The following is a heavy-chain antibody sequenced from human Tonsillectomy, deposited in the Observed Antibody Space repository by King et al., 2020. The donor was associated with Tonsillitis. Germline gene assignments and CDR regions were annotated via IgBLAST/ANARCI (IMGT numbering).Heavy chain of an antibody. CDR2: ISGSGGST. CDR3: AKAAVNYYGSGSYYSDRFDY. D-gene: IGHD3-10*01. Sequence: VQLVESGGGLVQPGGSLRLSCAASGFTFSSYAMSWVRQAPGKGLEWVSGISGSGGSTYYADSMKGRFTISRDNYKNTLYLQMNSLRADDTAVYYCAKAAVNYYGSGSYYSDRFDYWGQGTLVTVSS. CDR1: GFTFSSYA. J-gene: IGHJ4*02. V-gene: IGHV3-23*04.